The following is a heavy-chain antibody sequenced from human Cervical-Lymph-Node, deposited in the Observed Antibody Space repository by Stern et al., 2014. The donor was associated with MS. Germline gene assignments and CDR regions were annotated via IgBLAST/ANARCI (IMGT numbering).Heavy chain of an antibody. J-gene: IGHJ4*02. CDR2: INGDGSST. CDR1: GFTFSSSW. CDR3: ARGQWLIRD. D-gene: IGHD6-19*01. Sequence: EVQLVESGGGLVQPGGSLRLSCAASGFTFSSSWMHWVRQAHGKGLVWVSGINGDGSSTDNADSLKGRFTTFRDNAKNTLYLQMNSLRVDDTAVYYCARGQWLIRDWGQGTLVTVSS. V-gene: IGHV3-74*01.